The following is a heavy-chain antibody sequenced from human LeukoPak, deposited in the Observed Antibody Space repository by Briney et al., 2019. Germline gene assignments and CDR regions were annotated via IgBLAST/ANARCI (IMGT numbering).Heavy chain of an antibody. D-gene: IGHD3-10*01. CDR2: ISYDGSNK. Sequence: QSGGSLRLSCAASGFTFSSYAMHWVRQAPGKGLEWVAVISYDGSNKYYADSVKGRFTISRDNSKNTLYLQMNSLRAEDTAVYYCAKSKGVRGVFQSFDYWGQGTLVTVSS. CDR3: AKSKGVRGVFQSFDY. V-gene: IGHV3-30*18. J-gene: IGHJ4*02. CDR1: GFTFSSYA.